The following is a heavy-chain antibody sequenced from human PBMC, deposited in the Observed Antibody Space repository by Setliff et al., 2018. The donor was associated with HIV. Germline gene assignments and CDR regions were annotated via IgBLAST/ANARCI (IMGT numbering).Heavy chain of an antibody. CDR3: AKEAVSGTYFGSGFDY. CDR2: IKWSTNRI. D-gene: IGHD1-26*01. Sequence: PGGSLRLSCATSGFTFDDYALHWVRQAPGKGLEWVSGIKWSTNRIRYADSVKGRFTISRDSAKNFLYLQMNSLTTEDTALYYCAKEAVSGTYFGSGFDYWGQGTLVTVSS. CDR1: GFTFDDYA. J-gene: IGHJ4*02. V-gene: IGHV3-9*01.